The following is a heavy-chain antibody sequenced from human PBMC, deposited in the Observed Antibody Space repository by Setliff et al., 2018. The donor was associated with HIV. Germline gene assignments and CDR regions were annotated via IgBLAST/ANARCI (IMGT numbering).Heavy chain of an antibody. D-gene: IGHD2-8*02. CDR1: GYSFTNLG. CDR3: ARGGHCTAGVCYHYEY. V-gene: IGHV1-18*01. Sequence: ASVKVSCKASGYSFTNLGLNWVRQAPGQGLEWMGWIGVYNGHTNFAQKLQDRVTMTTDTSTSTAYMELRSLTADDTAVYYCARGGHCTAGVCYHYEYWGQGTQVTVSS. J-gene: IGHJ4*02. CDR2: IGVYNGHT.